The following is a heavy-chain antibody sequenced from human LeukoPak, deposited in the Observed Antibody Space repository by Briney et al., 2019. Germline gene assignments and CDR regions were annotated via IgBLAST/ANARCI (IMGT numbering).Heavy chain of an antibody. V-gene: IGHV4-59*12. D-gene: IGHD3-22*01. Sequence: SETLSLTCTVSGGSISSYYWSWIRQPPGKGLEWIGYIYYSGSTNYNPSLKSRVTISVDTSKNQFSLKLSSVTAADTAVYYCARYGSSGYSVDYWGQGTLVTVSS. CDR2: IYYSGST. CDR1: GGSISSYY. J-gene: IGHJ4*02. CDR3: ARYGSSGYSVDY.